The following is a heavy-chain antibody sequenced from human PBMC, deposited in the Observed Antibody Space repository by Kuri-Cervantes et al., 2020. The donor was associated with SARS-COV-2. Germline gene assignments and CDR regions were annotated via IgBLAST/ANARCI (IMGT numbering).Heavy chain of an antibody. CDR3: ARGESSGWYGYWFDP. J-gene: IGHJ5*02. V-gene: IGHV4-59*04. CDR1: GGSISSHY. Sequence: SETLSLTCIVSGGSISSHYWSWIRQPPGKGLEWIGYICYSGSTYYNPSLKSRVTISVDTSKNQFSLKLSSVTAADTAVYYCARGESSGWYGYWFDPWGQGTLVAVSS. CDR2: ICYSGST. D-gene: IGHD6-19*01.